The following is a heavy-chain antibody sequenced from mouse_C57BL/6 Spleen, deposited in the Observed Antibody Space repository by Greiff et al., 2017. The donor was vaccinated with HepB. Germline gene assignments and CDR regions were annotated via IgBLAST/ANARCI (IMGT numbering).Heavy chain of an antibody. CDR3: ERNEELFDN. J-gene: IGHJ2*01. Sequence: QVQLQQSGPELVKPGASVKISCKASGYAFSSSWMNWVKQRPGKGLEWIGRIYPGDGDTNYNGKFNGKATLTADKASSTAYMQLSSLTSEESAVYFCERNEELFDNWGKGTTLTVSS. CDR1: GYAFSSSW. V-gene: IGHV1-82*01. CDR2: IYPGDGDT. D-gene: IGHD4-1*01.